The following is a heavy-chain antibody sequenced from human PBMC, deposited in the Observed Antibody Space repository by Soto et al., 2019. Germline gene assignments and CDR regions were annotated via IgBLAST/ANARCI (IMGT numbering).Heavy chain of an antibody. D-gene: IGHD3-10*01. Sequence: PSETLSLTCDVYGGSFSGYYWSWIRQPPGKGLEWIGEVNHSGSTNYNPSLKSRVTISVDTSKNQFSLKLSSVTAADTAVYYCVPGWSGPVIIRFDTWVHGTLVPVSS. CDR1: GGSFSGYY. J-gene: IGHJ5*01. CDR2: VNHSGST. V-gene: IGHV4-34*01. CDR3: VPGWSGPVIIRFDT.